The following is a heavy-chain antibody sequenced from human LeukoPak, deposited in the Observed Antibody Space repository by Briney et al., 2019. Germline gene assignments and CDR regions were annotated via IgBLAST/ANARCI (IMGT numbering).Heavy chain of an antibody. CDR1: GFFFGDYA. CDR3: TRGGDGYNYHWGPLDY. J-gene: IGHJ4*02. Sequence: GGSLCLSCTVSGFFFGDYAMSWVWQPPGKGLEWVGFIIRKANGATKEYAASEKGRFTISRDDSKSIAYLQMNRLKTEDTAVYYCTRGGDGYNYHWGPLDYWGQGTLVTVSS. CDR2: IIRKANGATK. D-gene: IGHD5-24*01. V-gene: IGHV3-49*04.